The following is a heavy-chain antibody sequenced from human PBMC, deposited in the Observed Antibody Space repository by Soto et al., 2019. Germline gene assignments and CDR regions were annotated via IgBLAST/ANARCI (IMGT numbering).Heavy chain of an antibody. CDR2: ISPIVGTT. J-gene: IGHJ4*02. CDR1: GGTFSSYA. D-gene: IGHD2-15*01. CDR3: ARDSPDAVASPLDF. V-gene: IGHV1-69*13. Sequence: GAPVKVSCKASGGTFSSYAISLVRQAPGQGLDWIGAISPIVGTTNYAKKFQGRVTITADESTSTAYMELSSLRAEDTAVYYCARDSPDAVASPLDFWGQGTLVTVSS.